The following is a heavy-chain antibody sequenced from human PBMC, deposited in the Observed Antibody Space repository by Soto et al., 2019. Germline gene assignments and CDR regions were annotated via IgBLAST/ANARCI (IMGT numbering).Heavy chain of an antibody. Sequence: EVQLLESGGGLVQPGGSLRLSCAASGFTFSSYAMSWVRQAPGKGLEWVSAISGSGGSTYYADSVKGRFTISRDNSKNTLYLQMNSVRAEDTAVYYCAKEKSPYGGSEYGMDVWGQGTTVTVSS. CDR1: GFTFSSYA. V-gene: IGHV3-23*01. J-gene: IGHJ6*02. D-gene: IGHD3-10*01. CDR3: AKEKSPYGGSEYGMDV. CDR2: ISGSGGST.